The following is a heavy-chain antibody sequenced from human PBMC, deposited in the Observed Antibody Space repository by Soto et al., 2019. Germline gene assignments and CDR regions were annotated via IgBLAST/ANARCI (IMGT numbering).Heavy chain of an antibody. Sequence: SVKVSCKASGGTFSSYAISWVRQAPGQGLEWMGGIIPIFGTANYAQKFQGRVTITADESTSTAYMELSSLRSEDTAVYYCALERYSSSWYGHWFDPWGQGTLVTVSS. CDR2: IIPIFGTA. CDR3: ALERYSSSWYGHWFDP. V-gene: IGHV1-69*13. J-gene: IGHJ5*02. CDR1: GGTFSSYA. D-gene: IGHD6-13*01.